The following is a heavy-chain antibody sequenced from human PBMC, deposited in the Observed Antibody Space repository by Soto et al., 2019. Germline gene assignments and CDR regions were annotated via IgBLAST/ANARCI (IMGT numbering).Heavy chain of an antibody. CDR1: GYTFTSYG. CDR2: ISAYNGNT. J-gene: IGHJ5*02. D-gene: IGHD3-22*01. Sequence: GASVKVSCKASGYTFTSYGISWVRQAPGQGLEWMGWISAYNGNTNYAQKLQGRVTMTTDTSTSTAYMELRSLRSDYTAVYYCAMDGRSYCGSRFFDPLGRGTMVTVAS. V-gene: IGHV1-18*04. CDR3: AMDGRSYCGSRFFDP.